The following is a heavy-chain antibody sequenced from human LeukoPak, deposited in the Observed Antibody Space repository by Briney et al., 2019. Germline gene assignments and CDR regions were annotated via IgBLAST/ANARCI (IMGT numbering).Heavy chain of an antibody. CDR3: ARTHCSSTSCYGPVGYMDV. Sequence: SETLSLTCTVSGGSISSGRYCWSWIRQPAGKGLEWIGHIHTSGNTNYNPSLKSRLTISVDMSKNQFSLKLNSVTAADAAVYYCARTHCSSTSCYGPVGYMDVWGKGTTVTISS. V-gene: IGHV4-61*09. D-gene: IGHD2-2*01. CDR2: IHTSGNT. J-gene: IGHJ6*03. CDR1: GGSISSGRYC.